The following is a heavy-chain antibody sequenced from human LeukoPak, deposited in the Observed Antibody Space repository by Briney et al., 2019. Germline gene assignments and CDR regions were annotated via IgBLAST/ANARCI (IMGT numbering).Heavy chain of an antibody. V-gene: IGHV3-20*04. CDR3: ARAGVFDYYGSGSYYNGDY. CDR1: GFTFDDYG. D-gene: IGHD3-10*01. J-gene: IGHJ4*02. Sequence: PGGSLRLSCAASGFTFDDYGMSWVRQAPGKGLEWVSGINWNGGSTGYADSVKGRFTISRDNAKNSLYLQMNSLRAEDTALYYCARAGVFDYYGSGSYYNGDYWGQGTLVTVSS. CDR2: INWNGGST.